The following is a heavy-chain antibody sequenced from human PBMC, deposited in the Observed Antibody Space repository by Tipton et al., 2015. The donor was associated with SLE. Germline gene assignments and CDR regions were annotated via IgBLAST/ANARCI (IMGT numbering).Heavy chain of an antibody. CDR3: ARGDYGSGSFPY. V-gene: IGHV4-59*11. CDR1: GGSISNHY. D-gene: IGHD3-10*01. Sequence: TLSLTCTVSGGSISNHYWSWIRQPPGKGLEWVGFIYYSGSSNYNPSLKRRVTISVDTSKNQFSLKLSSVTAADTAVYYCARGDYGSGSFPYWGQGTLVTVSS. CDR2: IYYSGSS. J-gene: IGHJ4*02.